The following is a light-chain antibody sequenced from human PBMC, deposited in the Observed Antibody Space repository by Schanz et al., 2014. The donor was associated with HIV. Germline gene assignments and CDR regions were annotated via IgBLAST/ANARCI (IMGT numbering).Light chain of an antibody. Sequence: QSALTQPPSASGSPGQSVTISCTGTSSDVGGYNYVSWYQQHPGKAPKLMIYEVSERPSGVSSRFSGSKSGNTASLTISGLQAEDEADYYCCSYTTTSTYVFGAGTKLTVL. CDR3: CSYTTTSTYV. CDR2: EVS. V-gene: IGLV2-14*01. CDR1: SSDVGGYNY. J-gene: IGLJ1*01.